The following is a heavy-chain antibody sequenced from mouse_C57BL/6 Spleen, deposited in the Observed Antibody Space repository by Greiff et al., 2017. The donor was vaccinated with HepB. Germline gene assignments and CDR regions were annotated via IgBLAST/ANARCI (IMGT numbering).Heavy chain of an antibody. CDR1: GYSITSGYY. CDR3: AHSNSGSLFAY. CDR2: ISYDGSN. D-gene: IGHD2-5*01. V-gene: IGHV3-6*01. Sequence: EVKLMESGPGLVKPSQSLSLTCSVTGYSITSGYYWNWIRQFPGNKLEWMGYISYDGSNNYNPSLKNRISITRDTSKNQFFLKLNSVTTEDTATYYCAHSNSGSLFAYWGQGTLVTVSA. J-gene: IGHJ3*01.